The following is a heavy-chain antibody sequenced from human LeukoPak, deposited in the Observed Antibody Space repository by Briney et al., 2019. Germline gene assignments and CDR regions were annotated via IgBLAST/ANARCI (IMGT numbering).Heavy chain of an antibody. Sequence: GGSLRLSCAVSGFTLSDYGIHWVRQAPGKGLEWVTIISSDGSIKYADSVKGRFTVSRDSSKNTVYLQMNSLRAEDTAVYYCAKESYYDSSTEFDYWGQGTLVTVSS. CDR2: ISSDGSIK. D-gene: IGHD3-22*01. CDR1: GFTLSDYG. CDR3: AKESYYDSSTEFDY. V-gene: IGHV3-33*03. J-gene: IGHJ4*02.